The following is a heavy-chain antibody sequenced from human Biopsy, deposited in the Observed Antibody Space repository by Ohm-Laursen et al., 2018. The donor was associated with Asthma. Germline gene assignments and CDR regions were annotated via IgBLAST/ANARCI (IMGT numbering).Heavy chain of an antibody. J-gene: IGHJ5*02. Sequence: SDTLSLTCTVSGGSISSSSYYWGWIRQPPGKGLEWIGSIYYSGSTYYNPSLKSRVTISVDTSKNQFSLKLSSVTAADTAVYYCARFTASITIFGVVNNWFDPWGRGTLVTVSS. CDR1: GGSISSSSYY. CDR2: IYYSGST. CDR3: ARFTASITIFGVVNNWFDP. D-gene: IGHD3-3*01. V-gene: IGHV4-39*01.